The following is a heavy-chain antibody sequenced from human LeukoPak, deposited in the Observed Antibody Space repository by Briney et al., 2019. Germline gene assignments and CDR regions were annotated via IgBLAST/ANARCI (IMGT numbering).Heavy chain of an antibody. D-gene: IGHD3-3*01. J-gene: IGHJ4*02. V-gene: IGHV5-51*01. CDR3: VRLANFWSGFED. CDR2: IYPGDSDT. Sequence: GESLKISCEGSGYIFTTYWIGWVRQMPGKGLEWMGIIYPGDSDTRYSPSFQDQVTISADKSISTAYMQWSSLKASDTAMYYCVRLANFWSGFEDWGQGTLVTVSS. CDR1: GYIFTTYW.